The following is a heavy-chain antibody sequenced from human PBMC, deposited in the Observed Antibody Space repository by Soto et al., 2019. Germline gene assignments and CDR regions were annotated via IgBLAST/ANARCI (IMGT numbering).Heavy chain of an antibody. D-gene: IGHD3-10*01. J-gene: IGHJ5*02. CDR2: IYYSGST. V-gene: IGHV4-39*07. Sequence: SESLPLTCTVSGGSISSSSYYWGWIRQPPGKGLEWIGYIYYSGSTYYNPSLKSRVTISVDTSKNQFSLKLSSVTAADTAVYYCARGRLWFGELLPNGGSWFDPWGQGTLVTVSS. CDR3: ARGRLWFGELLPNGGSWFDP. CDR1: GGSISSSSYY.